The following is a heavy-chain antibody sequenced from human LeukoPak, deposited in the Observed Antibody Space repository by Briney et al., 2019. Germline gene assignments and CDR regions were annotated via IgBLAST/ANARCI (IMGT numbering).Heavy chain of an antibody. V-gene: IGHV4-31*03. CDR2: IYYSGST. J-gene: IGHJ3*02. D-gene: IGHD4-23*01. CDR1: GGSISSGGYY. CDR3: ARAPFDYGGNAEFDDAFDI. Sequence: PSETLSLTCTVSGGSISSGGYYWSWIRQHPGKGLEWIGYIYYSGSTYYNPSLKSRVTISVDTSKNQFSLKLSSVTAADTAVYYCARAPFDYGGNAEFDDAFDIWGQGTMVSVSS.